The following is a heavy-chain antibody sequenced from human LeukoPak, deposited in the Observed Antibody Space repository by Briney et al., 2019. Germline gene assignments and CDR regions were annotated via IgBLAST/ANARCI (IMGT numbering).Heavy chain of an antibody. Sequence: GASVKVSCKASGYTFTSYDINWVRQATGQGLEWMGWMNPNSGNTGYAQKFQGRVTMTRNTSISTAYMELSSLRSEDTAVYYCAKWSDCSDGSCRKTHFDCWGQGTLVTVSS. CDR2: MNPNSGNT. CDR1: GYTFTSYD. CDR3: AKWSDCSDGSCRKTHFDC. D-gene: IGHD2-15*01. J-gene: IGHJ4*02. V-gene: IGHV1-8*01.